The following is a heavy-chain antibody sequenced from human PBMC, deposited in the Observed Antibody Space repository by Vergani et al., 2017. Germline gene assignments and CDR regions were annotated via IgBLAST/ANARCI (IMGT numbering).Heavy chain of an antibody. Sequence: QVQLQESGPGLVKPSETLSLTCTVSGGSISSYYWSWIRQPPGKGLEWLGYIYYSGSTNYNPSLKRLVTISVDTSKTQFSLRLSSVTAADTAVYYCARNHFYDFWSGPDPSYGMDVWGQGTTVTVSS. J-gene: IGHJ6*02. CDR3: ARNHFYDFWSGPDPSYGMDV. CDR1: GGSISSYY. CDR2: IYYSGST. V-gene: IGHV4-59*01. D-gene: IGHD3-3*01.